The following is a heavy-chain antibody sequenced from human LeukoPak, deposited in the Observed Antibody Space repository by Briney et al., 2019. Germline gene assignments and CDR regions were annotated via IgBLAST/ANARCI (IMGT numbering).Heavy chain of an antibody. J-gene: IGHJ4*02. V-gene: IGHV3-7*01. CDR3: ARVLLGATVVAYFDS. Sequence: GGSLRLSCAASGFTFSSYGMSLVRQAPGKGLEWVANIKQDGSEKYYVDSVKGRFTISRDNAKNSLYLQMNSLRAEDTAVYYCARVLLGATVVAYFDSWGQGTLVTVSS. D-gene: IGHD1-26*01. CDR2: IKQDGSEK. CDR1: GFTFSSYG.